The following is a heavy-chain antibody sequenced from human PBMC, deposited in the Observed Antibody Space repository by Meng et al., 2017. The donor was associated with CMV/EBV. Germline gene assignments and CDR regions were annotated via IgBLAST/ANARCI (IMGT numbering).Heavy chain of an antibody. CDR2: INHSGST. J-gene: IGHJ3*02. D-gene: IGHD6-19*01. CDR1: GGSFSGYY. Sequence: GSLRLSCAVYGGSFSGYYWSWIRQPPGKGLEWIGEINHSGSTNYNPSLKSRVTISVDTSKNQFSLKLSSVTAADTAVYYCARTLGYSSGWYRLYDAFDIWGQGTMVTVSS. V-gene: IGHV4-34*01. CDR3: ARTLGYSSGWYRLYDAFDI.